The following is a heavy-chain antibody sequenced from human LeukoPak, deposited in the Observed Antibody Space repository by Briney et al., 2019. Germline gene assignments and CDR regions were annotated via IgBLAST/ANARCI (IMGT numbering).Heavy chain of an antibody. CDR2: IGGSGEST. D-gene: IGHD6-13*01. CDR1: ELTFSNYG. V-gene: IGHV3-23*01. CDR3: AKDSRTTYDSTWLYYFDS. J-gene: IGHJ4*02. Sequence: GGSLRLSCAASELTFSNYGMAWVRQAPGKGLEWVSAIGGSGESTYNADSVKGRFTISRDNSKNTLYLQMNRLRAEDTAVYYCAKDSRTTYDSTWLYYFDSWGRGTLVTVSS.